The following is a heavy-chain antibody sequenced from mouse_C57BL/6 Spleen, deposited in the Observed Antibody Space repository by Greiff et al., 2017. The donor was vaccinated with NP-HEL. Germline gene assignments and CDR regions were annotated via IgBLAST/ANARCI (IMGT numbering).Heavy chain of an antibody. CDR2: INPSSGYT. V-gene: IGHV1-7*01. Sequence: QVQLKESGAELAKPGASVKLSCKASGYTFTSYWMHWVKQRPGQGLEWIGYINPSSGYTKYNQKFKDKATLTADKSSSTAYMQLSSLTYEDSAVYYCASWESSYDGYLAYWGQGTLVTVSA. CDR3: ASWESSYDGYLAY. D-gene: IGHD2-3*01. J-gene: IGHJ3*01. CDR1: GYTFTSYW.